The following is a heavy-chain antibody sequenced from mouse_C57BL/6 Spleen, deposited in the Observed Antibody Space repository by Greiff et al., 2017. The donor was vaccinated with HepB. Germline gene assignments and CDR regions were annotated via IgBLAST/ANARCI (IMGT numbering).Heavy chain of an antibody. Sequence: VQLQQSGAELVMPGASVTLSCKASGYTFTDYEMHWVKQTPVHGLEWIGAIDPETGGTAYNQKFKGKAILTADKSSSTAYMELRSLTSEDSAVYYCTCTMDYWGQGTTLTVSS. D-gene: IGHD1-1*02. CDR2: IDPETGGT. CDR3: TCTMDY. CDR1: GYTFTDYE. J-gene: IGHJ2*01. V-gene: IGHV1-15*01.